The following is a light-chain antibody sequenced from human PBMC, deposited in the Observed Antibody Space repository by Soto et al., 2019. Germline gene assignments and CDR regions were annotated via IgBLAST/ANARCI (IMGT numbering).Light chain of an antibody. Sequence: EIVMTQSPATLSVSPGERATLSCRASQSIRSGLAWYQQKPGQPPRLLIYGASTRATGIPARFSGSGSGTEFTLTISSLQSEDFAVYYCQQYYNWPPITFGQGTRLEIK. V-gene: IGKV3-15*01. J-gene: IGKJ5*01. CDR2: GAS. CDR1: QSIRSG. CDR3: QQYYNWPPIT.